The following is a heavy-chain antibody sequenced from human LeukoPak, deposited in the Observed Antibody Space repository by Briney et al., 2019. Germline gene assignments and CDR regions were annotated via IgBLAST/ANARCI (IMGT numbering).Heavy chain of an antibody. V-gene: IGHV4-59*01. CDR1: GGSISSYY. CDR3: ARRRYYGGFYGMDV. Sequence: PSETLSLTCTVSGGSISSYYWSWIRQPPGKGLEWIGYMYYTGSTNYNPSLKSRVTISVDTSKNQFSLKLTSVTAADTAVYYCARRRYYGGFYGMDVWGQGTTVTVSS. CDR2: MYYTGST. J-gene: IGHJ6*02. D-gene: IGHD3-10*01.